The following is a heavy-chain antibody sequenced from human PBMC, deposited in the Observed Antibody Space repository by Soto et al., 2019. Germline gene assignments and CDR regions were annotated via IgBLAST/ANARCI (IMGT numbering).Heavy chain of an antibody. J-gene: IGHJ3*02. CDR2: INAGNGNT. D-gene: IGHD3-3*01. CDR1: GYTFTSYA. CDR3: ARSNADFWSGYYIGDAFDI. Sequence: ASVKVSCKASGYTFTSYAMHWVRQAPGQRLEWMGWINAGNGNTKYSQKFQGRVTMTTDTSTSTAYMELRSLRSDDTAVYYCARSNADFWSGYYIGDAFDIWGQGTMVTVSS. V-gene: IGHV1-3*01.